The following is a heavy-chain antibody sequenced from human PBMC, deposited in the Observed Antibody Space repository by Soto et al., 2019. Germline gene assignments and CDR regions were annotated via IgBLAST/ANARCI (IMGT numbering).Heavy chain of an antibody. Sequence: DTLSLTCSVSGASISSYYWTWIRQPPGGGLEWIGYMHHTQGTNDNPSLRGRVHMSIDTSMNRFSLRLTSVTAADTAVYYCARVPFVGYFDWLDPWGQGTLVTVSS. D-gene: IGHD3-9*01. J-gene: IGHJ5*01. CDR1: GASISSYY. CDR2: MHHTQGT. CDR3: ARVPFVGYFDWLDP. V-gene: IGHV4-59*01.